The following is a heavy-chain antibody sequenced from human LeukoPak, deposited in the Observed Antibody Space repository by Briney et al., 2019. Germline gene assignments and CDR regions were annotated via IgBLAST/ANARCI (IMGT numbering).Heavy chain of an antibody. J-gene: IGHJ4*02. V-gene: IGHV3-21*01. CDR3: ARSLHASGCRCADY. D-gene: IGHD6-19*01. Sequence: GGSLRLSCAASGFTFSSYSLNWVRQAPGKGLEWVSSISTSGSYIYYADSVKGRFTTSRDNAENSLYLQMNSLRAEDTAVYCCARSLHASGCRCADYWGQGTLVTVSS. CDR1: GFTFSSYS. CDR2: ISTSGSYI.